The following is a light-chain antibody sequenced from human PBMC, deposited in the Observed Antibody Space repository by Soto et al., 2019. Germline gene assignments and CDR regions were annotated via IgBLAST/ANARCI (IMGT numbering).Light chain of an antibody. Sequence: DIQMTQSPSTLSASVGDRVTITCRASQSISNWLAWYQQKPGKAPRLLIYKASSLQSGVPSRFSGSGSGTEFTLTISSLQPDDFETYYCQPYDSYSWTFGRGTKVEIK. J-gene: IGKJ1*01. V-gene: IGKV1-5*03. CDR3: QPYDSYSWT. CDR1: QSISNW. CDR2: KAS.